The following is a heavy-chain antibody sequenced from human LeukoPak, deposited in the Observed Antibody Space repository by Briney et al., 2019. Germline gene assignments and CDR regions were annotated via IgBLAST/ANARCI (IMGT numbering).Heavy chain of an antibody. CDR2: ISAYNGNT. D-gene: IGHD2-15*01. V-gene: IGHV1-18*01. Sequence: ASVKVSCKASGYTFTSYGISWVRQAPGQGLEWMGWISAYNGNTNYAQKLQGRVTMTTDTSTSTAYMELRSLRSDDTAVYYCAREGGYCYGASCRFFDSWGQGTLLTVSS. CDR3: AREGGYCYGASCRFFDS. J-gene: IGHJ4*02. CDR1: GYTFTSYG.